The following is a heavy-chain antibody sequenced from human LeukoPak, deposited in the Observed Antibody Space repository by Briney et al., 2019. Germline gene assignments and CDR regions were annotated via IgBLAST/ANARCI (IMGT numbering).Heavy chain of an antibody. J-gene: IGHJ4*02. V-gene: IGHV3-7*01. CDR2: IKQDGREK. CDR3: ARDSNRGFIGGYDWRFNY. CDR1: GFTFSSYW. Sequence: QPGGSLRLSCAASGFTFSSYWMSWVRQAPGKGPEWVANIKQDGREKYYVDSVKGRFTISRDNAKNSLYLQMNSLRAEDTAVYSCARDSNRGFIGGYDWRFNYWGQGTLVTVSS. D-gene: IGHD5-12*01.